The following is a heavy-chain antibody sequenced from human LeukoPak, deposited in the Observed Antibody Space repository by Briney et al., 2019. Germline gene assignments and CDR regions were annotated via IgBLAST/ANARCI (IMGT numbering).Heavy chain of an antibody. CDR1: GYTFTGYY. J-gene: IGHJ4*02. D-gene: IGHD3-9*01. CDR2: ISAYNGNT. CDR3: ARYYDILTGYRGDLDY. Sequence: ASVKVSCKASGYTFTGYYMHWVRQAPGQGLEWMGWISAYNGNTNYAQKLQGRVTMTTDTSTSTAYMELRSLRSDDTAVYYCARYYDILTGYRGDLDYWGQGTLVTVSS. V-gene: IGHV1-18*04.